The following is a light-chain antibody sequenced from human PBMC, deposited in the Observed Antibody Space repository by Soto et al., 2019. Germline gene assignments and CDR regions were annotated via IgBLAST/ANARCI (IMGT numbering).Light chain of an antibody. CDR1: NSNIGSDI. CDR2: TTN. CDR3: AAWDDILNGYV. J-gene: IGLJ1*01. V-gene: IGLV1-44*01. Sequence: QSVLTQPPSASGTPGQRATISCCGSNSNIGSDIVNCYQLLPGAAPEVLINTTNQRPSGVPERFSGSTSGTSASLVIRGLQSEDEADYYCAAWDDILNGYVFGGGTKVTVL.